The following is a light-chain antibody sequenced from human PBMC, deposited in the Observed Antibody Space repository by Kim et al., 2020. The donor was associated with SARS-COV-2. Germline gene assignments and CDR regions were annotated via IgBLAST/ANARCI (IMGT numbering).Light chain of an antibody. CDR3: SSYTSSSTRV. CDR1: SSDVGGYNY. Sequence: GQSITISCTGTSSDVGGYNYVSWYQQQPGEAPKLMIYDVSNRPSGVSNRFSGSKSGNTASLTISGLQAEDEADYYCSSYTSSSTRVFGGGTKVTVL. V-gene: IGLV2-14*03. CDR2: DVS. J-gene: IGLJ3*02.